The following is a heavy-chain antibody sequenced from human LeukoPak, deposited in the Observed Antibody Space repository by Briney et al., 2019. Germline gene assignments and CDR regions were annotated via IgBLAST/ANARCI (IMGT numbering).Heavy chain of an antibody. CDR1: GFTFSSYG. J-gene: IGHJ4*02. CDR2: ISYDGSNK. CDR3: AKDYYYDSSGYYLIPSYYFDY. Sequence: SGGSLRLSCAASGFTFSSYGMHWVRQAPGKGLEWVAVISYDGSNKYYADSVKGRFTISRDNSKNTLYLQMNSLRAEDTAVYYCAKDYYYDSSGYYLIPSYYFDYWGQGTLVTVSS. D-gene: IGHD3-22*01. V-gene: IGHV3-30*18.